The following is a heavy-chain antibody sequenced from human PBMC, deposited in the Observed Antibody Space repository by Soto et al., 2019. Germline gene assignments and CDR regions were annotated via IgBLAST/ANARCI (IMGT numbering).Heavy chain of an antibody. D-gene: IGHD2-2*01. CDR1: GYTLTELS. CDR3: ATGISQSKYQLLSPYYYYGMDV. J-gene: IGHJ6*02. V-gene: IGHV1-24*01. Sequence: ASVKVSCKVPGYTLTELSMHWVRQAPGKGLEWMGGFDPEDGETIYAQKFQGRVTMTEDTSTDTAYMELSSLRSEDTAVYYCATGISQSKYQLLSPYYYYGMDVWGQGTTVTVSS. CDR2: FDPEDGET.